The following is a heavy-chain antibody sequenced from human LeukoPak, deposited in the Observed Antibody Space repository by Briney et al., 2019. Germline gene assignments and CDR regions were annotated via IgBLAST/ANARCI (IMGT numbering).Heavy chain of an antibody. Sequence: GESLKISCKGSGYSFTSYWIGWVRQMPGKGPEWMGIIYPGDSDTRYSPSFQGQVTISADKSISTAYLQWSSLKASDTAMYYCARQAGGEIAYYYYGMDVWGQGTTVTVSS. CDR3: ARQAGGEIAYYYYGMDV. D-gene: IGHD5-24*01. CDR2: IYPGDSDT. V-gene: IGHV5-51*01. J-gene: IGHJ6*02. CDR1: GYSFTSYW.